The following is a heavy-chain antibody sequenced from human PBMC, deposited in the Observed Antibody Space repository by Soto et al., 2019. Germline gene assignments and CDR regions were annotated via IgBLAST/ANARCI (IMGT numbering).Heavy chain of an antibody. CDR1: GGTFSSYA. J-gene: IGHJ6*02. CDR2: IIPIFGTA. Sequence: SVKVSCKASGGTFSSYAISWVRQAPGQGLEWMGGIIPIFGTANYAQKFQGRVTITADESTSTAYMELSSLRSEDTAVYYCARDRDGDYAELYYYGMDVWGQGTTVTVSS. CDR3: ARDRDGDYAELYYYGMDV. D-gene: IGHD4-17*01. V-gene: IGHV1-69*13.